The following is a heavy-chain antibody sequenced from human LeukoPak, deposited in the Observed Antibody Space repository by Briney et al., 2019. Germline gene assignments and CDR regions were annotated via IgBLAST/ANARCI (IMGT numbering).Heavy chain of an antibody. CDR2: INPNSGGT. CDR1: GYTFTADF. V-gene: IGHV1-2*06. CDR3: ARDLSSTSNWELDY. Sequence: ASLEVACKAAGYTFTADFIHCLRQNHGQGLEWMGRINPNSGGTNYAQEFQGRVTMTRDTSISTAYMELSGLRSDDTAVYDCARDLSSTSNWELDYWGQGTLVTVSS. D-gene: IGHD7-27*01. J-gene: IGHJ4*02.